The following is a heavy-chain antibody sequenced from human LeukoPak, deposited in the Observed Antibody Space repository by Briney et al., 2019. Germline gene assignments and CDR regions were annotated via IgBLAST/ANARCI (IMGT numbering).Heavy chain of an antibody. V-gene: IGHV3-21*01. CDR3: ARITRDVYNYFDY. D-gene: IGHD5-24*01. CDR1: GFTFNSYS. CDR2: ISGSGSYI. Sequence: GGSLRLSCAASGFTFNSYSVNWVRQAPGKGLEWVSSISGSGSYIYYADSVKGRFTISRDNARNSLYLQMNSLRAEDTAVYYCARITRDVYNYFDYWGQGTLVTVSS. J-gene: IGHJ4*02.